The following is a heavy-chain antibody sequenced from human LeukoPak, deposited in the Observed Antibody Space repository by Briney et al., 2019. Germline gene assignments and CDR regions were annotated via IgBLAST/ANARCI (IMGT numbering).Heavy chain of an antibody. CDR2: IYYSGST. J-gene: IGHJ4*02. Sequence: SETLSLTCTVSGGSISSSSYYWGWIRQPPGKGLEWIGSIYYSGSTYYNPSLKSRVTISVDTSKNQFSLKLSSVTAADTAVYYCARLKPYYYDSSGPFDYWGQGTLVTVSS. CDR3: ARLKPYYYDSSGPFDY. V-gene: IGHV4-39*01. D-gene: IGHD3-22*01. CDR1: GGSISSSSYY.